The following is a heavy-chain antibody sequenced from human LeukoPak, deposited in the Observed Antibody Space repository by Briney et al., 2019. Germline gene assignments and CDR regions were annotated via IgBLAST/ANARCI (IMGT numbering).Heavy chain of an antibody. Sequence: GGSLRLSCAASGFTFSVYTMNWVRQAPGKGLEWVSSISSSSSYVYYADSVKGRFTISRDNANNSLYLQMNSLRAEDTAVYYCARTVKWARRITIFGVVTPPWNWFDPWGQGTLVTVSS. CDR1: GFTFSVYT. V-gene: IGHV3-21*04. J-gene: IGHJ5*02. D-gene: IGHD3-3*01. CDR3: ARTVKWARRITIFGVVTPPWNWFDP. CDR2: ISSSSSYV.